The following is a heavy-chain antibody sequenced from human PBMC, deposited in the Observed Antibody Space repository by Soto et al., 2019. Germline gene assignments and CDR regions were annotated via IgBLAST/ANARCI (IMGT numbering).Heavy chain of an antibody. CDR1: GGSFSGYY. J-gene: IGHJ2*01. CDR2: INARGSI. Sequence: QVQLQQWGAGPLRPLETLSLTCGVSGGSFSGYYWAWIRQSPGKGLEWIGEINARGSINYNPSLKSRVSISVDTSKNHYSLILRSVTAADTAVYYCARESHDILTGPPWVWYFDLWGRGTLVTVSS. D-gene: IGHD3-9*01. CDR3: ARESHDILTGPPWVWYFDL. V-gene: IGHV4-34*01.